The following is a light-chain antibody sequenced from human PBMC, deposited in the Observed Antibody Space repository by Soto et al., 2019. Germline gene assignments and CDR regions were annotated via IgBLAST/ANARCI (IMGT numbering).Light chain of an antibody. CDR1: QGISNY. Sequence: DIQITQSPSSLSASVGDRVTITCRASQGISNYLAWYQQKPGKVPRLLIFAASTLQSGAPSRFRGAGSETYITLTITDLQPEDVATYYSQKHNSAPWTFGQGTKVEIK. J-gene: IGKJ1*01. V-gene: IGKV1-27*01. CDR2: AAS. CDR3: QKHNSAPWT.